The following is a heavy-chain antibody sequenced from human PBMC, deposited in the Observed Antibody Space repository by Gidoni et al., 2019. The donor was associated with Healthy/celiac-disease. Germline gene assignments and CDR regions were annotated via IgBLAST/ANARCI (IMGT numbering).Heavy chain of an antibody. CDR1: GFTFDDYA. CDR3: AKAYYYDSSGYYGLGFDY. CDR2: ISWNSGSI. Sequence: EVQLVESGGGLVQPGRSRRLSCAASGFTFDDYAMHWVRQAPGKGLEWFSGISWNSGSIGYEDSVKGRFTISRDNAKNSLYLQMNSLRAEDTALYYCAKAYYYDSSGYYGLGFDYWGQGTLVTVSS. V-gene: IGHV3-9*01. D-gene: IGHD3-22*01. J-gene: IGHJ4*02.